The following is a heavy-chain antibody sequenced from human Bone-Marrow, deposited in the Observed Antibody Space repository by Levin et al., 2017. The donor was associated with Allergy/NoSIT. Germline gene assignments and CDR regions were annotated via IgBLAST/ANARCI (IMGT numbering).Heavy chain of an antibody. J-gene: IGHJ4*02. Sequence: GGSLRLSCAASGFPFTSQTMTWLRQAPGKGLEWVASISGTSSVIYYSDSLKGRFTVSRDSTKNSMYLQSDRLRTEDTAVYYCATSPLRFPPHSYFDNWGQGALIIVSS. CDR3: ATSPLRFPPHSYFDN. V-gene: IGHV3-21*01. CDR2: ISGTSSVI. CDR1: GFPFTSQT. D-gene: IGHD4-17*01.